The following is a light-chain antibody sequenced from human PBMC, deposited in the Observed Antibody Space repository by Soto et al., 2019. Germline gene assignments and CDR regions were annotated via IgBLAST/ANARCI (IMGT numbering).Light chain of an antibody. Sequence: EIVLTQSPGTLSLSPGERATLSCRASQSFTSTSLAWYQQKPGQAPRLLISGASRRAAGIPDRFSGSGSGTDFTLTISRLEPEDFAVYYCQQYLGSPGITFGQGTRLEIK. CDR2: GAS. J-gene: IGKJ5*01. V-gene: IGKV3-20*01. CDR1: QSFTSTS. CDR3: QQYLGSPGIT.